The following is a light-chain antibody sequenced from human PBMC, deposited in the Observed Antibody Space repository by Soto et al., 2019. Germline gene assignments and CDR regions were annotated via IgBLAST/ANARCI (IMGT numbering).Light chain of an antibody. Sequence: QSVLTQPPSASGSPGQSVTISCTGNSNDVGHSSFISWYQQHPGKGPKLIIYEVSKRPSGVPDSFSGSKSGNTASLSVSGLQDEDEADYFCNAQADNGKHVFGTGTKLTVL. V-gene: IGLV2-8*01. CDR1: SNDVGHSSF. J-gene: IGLJ1*01. CDR3: NAQADNGKHV. CDR2: EVS.